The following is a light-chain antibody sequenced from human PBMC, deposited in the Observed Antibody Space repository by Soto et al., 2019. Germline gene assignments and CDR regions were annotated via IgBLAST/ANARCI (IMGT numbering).Light chain of an antibody. Sequence: EIVLTQSPATLSLSPGERATLSCRASQSVSSYFAWYQQKPGQAPRLLIYDASNRATGIPARFSGSGSGTDFSLTISSIAPEDFAVYYCQQRSNWPYTFGQGTKLEIK. CDR1: QSVSSY. J-gene: IGKJ2*01. V-gene: IGKV3-11*01. CDR2: DAS. CDR3: QQRSNWPYT.